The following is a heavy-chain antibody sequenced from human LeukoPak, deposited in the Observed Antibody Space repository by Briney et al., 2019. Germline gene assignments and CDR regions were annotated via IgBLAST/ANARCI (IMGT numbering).Heavy chain of an antibody. CDR3: ARVMYGEYAFDI. D-gene: IGHD2-8*01. J-gene: IGHJ3*02. CDR1: GGSISSYY. V-gene: IGHV4-59*01. CDR2: IYYSGST. Sequence: SETLSLTCTVSGGSISSYYWSWIRQPPGKGLDWIGYIYYSGSTNYNPSLKSRVTISVDTSKNQFSLKLSSVTAADTAVYYCARVMYGEYAFDIWGQGTMVTVSS.